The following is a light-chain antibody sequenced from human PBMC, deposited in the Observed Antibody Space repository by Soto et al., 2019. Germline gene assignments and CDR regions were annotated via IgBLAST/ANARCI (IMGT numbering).Light chain of an antibody. J-gene: IGKJ1*01. CDR2: GES. CDR1: QSVSSSY. V-gene: IGKV3-20*01. Sequence: EIVLTRSPGTLSLSPGERATLSCRASQSVSSSYLAWYQQKTGQAPRILIYGESSRATGIPDRLSGSGSGTDFTLTISRLEPEDFAVYYCQKYGSSTWTCGQGTKVDIK. CDR3: QKYGSSTWT.